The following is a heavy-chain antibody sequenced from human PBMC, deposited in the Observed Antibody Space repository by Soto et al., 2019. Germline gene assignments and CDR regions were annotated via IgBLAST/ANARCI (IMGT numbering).Heavy chain of an antibody. CDR1: GFTFDDYA. V-gene: IGHV3-9*01. CDR3: AKEGAVAGNGAFDI. J-gene: IGHJ3*02. Sequence: EVQLVESGGGLVQPGRSLRLSCAASGFTFDDYAMHWVRQAPGKGLEWVSGISWNSGSIGYADSVKGRFTISRDNAKNSLYLQMNSLRAEDTALYYCAKEGAVAGNGAFDIWGQGTMVTVSS. CDR2: ISWNSGSI. D-gene: IGHD6-19*01.